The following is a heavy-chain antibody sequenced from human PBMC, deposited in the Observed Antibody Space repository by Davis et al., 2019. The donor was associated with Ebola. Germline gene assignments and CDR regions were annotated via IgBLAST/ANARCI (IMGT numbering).Heavy chain of an antibody. CDR2: ISSSSSTI. CDR1: GFTFSSYS. V-gene: IGHV3-48*02. CDR3: ARAEVVVVVAAKDYYYYYMDV. Sequence: GESLKISCAASGFTFSSYSMNWVRQAPGKGLEWVSYISSSSSTIYYADSVKGRFTISRDNAKNSLYLQMNSLRDEDTAVYYCARAEVVVVVAAKDYYYYYMDVWGKGTTVTVSS. J-gene: IGHJ6*03. D-gene: IGHD2-15*01.